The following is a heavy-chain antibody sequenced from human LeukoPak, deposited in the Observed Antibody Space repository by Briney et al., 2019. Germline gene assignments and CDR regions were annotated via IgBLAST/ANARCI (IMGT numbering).Heavy chain of an antibody. Sequence: ASVKVSCKASGYTFTSYYMHWVRQAPGQGLEWMGIINPSGGSTSYAQKFQGRVTMTRDTSTSTVYMELSSLRSEDTAVYYCARGWSKGDTVDTAKRYYYGMDVWGQGITVTVSS. CDR3: ARGWSKGDTVDTAKRYYYGMDV. J-gene: IGHJ6*02. CDR1: GYTFTSYY. CDR2: INPSGGST. D-gene: IGHD5-18*01. V-gene: IGHV1-46*01.